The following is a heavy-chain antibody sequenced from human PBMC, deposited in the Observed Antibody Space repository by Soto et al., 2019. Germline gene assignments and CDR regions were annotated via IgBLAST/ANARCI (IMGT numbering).Heavy chain of an antibody. J-gene: IGHJ4*02. Sequence: QVQLQESGPGLVKPSETLSLTCSVSGDSISDYYWSWIRQSPGKGLEWIGYFSHIAATNYTPSLISRVTMSEDTSKRRLSLKLRYVTAADTAVYYCARGASWDRGVFDLWGQGTQVTVSS. CDR3: ARGASWDRGVFDL. V-gene: IGHV4-59*01. CDR1: GDSISDYY. CDR2: FSHIAAT. D-gene: IGHD6-13*01.